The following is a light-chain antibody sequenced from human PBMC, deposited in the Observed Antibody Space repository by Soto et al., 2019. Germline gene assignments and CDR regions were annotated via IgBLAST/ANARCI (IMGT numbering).Light chain of an antibody. CDR1: QSVSNNY. CDR3: QQYASSPMYN. CDR2: GAS. J-gene: IGKJ2*01. V-gene: IGKV3-20*01. Sequence: EIVLTQSPGTLSLSPGERATLSCRASQSVSNNYVAWYQQKSGQAPRLLIYGASKRASGIPDRFSGSGSGAVFTLTVSSLEPEDFGVYYCQQYASSPMYNFGQGTRL.